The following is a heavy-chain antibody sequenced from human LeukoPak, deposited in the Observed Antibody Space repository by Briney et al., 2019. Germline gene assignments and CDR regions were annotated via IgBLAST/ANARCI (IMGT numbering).Heavy chain of an antibody. V-gene: IGHV1-69*06. CDR1: GGTFSSYA. CDR2: IIPIFGTA. D-gene: IGHD2-8*01. J-gene: IGHJ5*02. CDR3: SRSAVYAMLRFDP. Sequence: SVKVSCKASGGTFSSYAISWVRQAPGQGLEWMGGIIPIFGTANYAQKFQGRVTITADKSTSTAYMELSSLRSEDTAVYYCSRSAVYAMLRFDPWGQGTLVTVSS.